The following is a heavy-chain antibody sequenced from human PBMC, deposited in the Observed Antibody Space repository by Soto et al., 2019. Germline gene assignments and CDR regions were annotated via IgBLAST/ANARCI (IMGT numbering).Heavy chain of an antibody. J-gene: IGHJ4*02. CDR1: GYTFINFY. CDR2: INPNGGST. V-gene: IGHV1-46*03. Sequence: ASVKVSCKASGYTFINFYMHWVRQAPGQGLEWMGMINPNGGSTIYAQKFQGRVTVTRDTSTSTVYMELSSLTSDDTAVYYCARDESVINLGGVIFWYLDQGGQGALVPVSS. D-gene: IGHD3-16*02. CDR3: ARDESVINLGGVIFWYLDQ.